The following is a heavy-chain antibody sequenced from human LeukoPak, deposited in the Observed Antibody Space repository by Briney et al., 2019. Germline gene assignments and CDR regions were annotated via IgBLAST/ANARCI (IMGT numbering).Heavy chain of an antibody. CDR3: ARLSSHYGDYRVDP. V-gene: IGHV1-18*01. Sequence: ASVKVSCKASDYTFTSYGISWVRQAPGQGLGWMGWISAYTGNTNYAQQLQGRITMTTDTSTSTAYMELRSLRSEDTAVYYCARLSSHYGDYRVDPWGQGTLVTVSS. CDR1: DYTFTSYG. D-gene: IGHD4-17*01. J-gene: IGHJ5*02. CDR2: ISAYTGNT.